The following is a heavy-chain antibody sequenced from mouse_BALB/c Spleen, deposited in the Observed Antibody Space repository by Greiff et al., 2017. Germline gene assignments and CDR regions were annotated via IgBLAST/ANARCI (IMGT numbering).Heavy chain of an antibody. D-gene: IGHD2-3*01. CDR1: GYSFTSYY. Sequence: VQLKESGPELMKPGASVKMSCKASGYSFTSYYMHWVKQSHGKSLEWIGYIDPFNGGTSYNQKFKGKATLTVDKSSSTAYMHLSSLTSEDSAVYYCARCDGYYYAMDYWGQGTSVTVSS. CDR2: IDPFNGGT. CDR3: ARCDGYYYAMDY. J-gene: IGHJ4*01. V-gene: IGHV1S135*01.